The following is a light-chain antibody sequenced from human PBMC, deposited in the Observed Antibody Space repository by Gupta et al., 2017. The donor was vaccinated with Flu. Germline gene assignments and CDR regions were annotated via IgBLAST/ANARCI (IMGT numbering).Light chain of an antibody. CDR1: QSVLYSSNNKNY. J-gene: IGKJ2*03. Sequence: LAVSLGERATINCKPSQSVLYSSNNKNYLAWYQQKPGQPPKLLIYWASTRESGVPDRFSGSGSGTDFTLTISSLQAEDVAVYYCQQYYSTPPSFGQGTKLEIK. V-gene: IGKV4-1*01. CDR2: WAS. CDR3: QQYYSTPPS.